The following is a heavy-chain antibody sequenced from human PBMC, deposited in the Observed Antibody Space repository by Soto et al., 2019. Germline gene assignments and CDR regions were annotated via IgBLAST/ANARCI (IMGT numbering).Heavy chain of an antibody. D-gene: IGHD3-9*01. V-gene: IGHV1-46*01. Sequence: ASVKVSCKASGYTLSTYYMNWVRQAPGQGLEWMGIINPSGGSTSYAQKFQGRVTMTRDTSTSTVYMELSSLRSEDTAVYYCATFPQSLDWLGNDAFDIWGQGTMVTVSS. J-gene: IGHJ3*02. CDR2: INPSGGST. CDR1: GYTLSTYY. CDR3: ATFPQSLDWLGNDAFDI.